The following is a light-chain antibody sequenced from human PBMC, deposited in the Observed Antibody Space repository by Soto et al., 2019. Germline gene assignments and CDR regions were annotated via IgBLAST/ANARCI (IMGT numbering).Light chain of an antibody. CDR2: GAS. CDR3: QEYGTSRT. CDR1: QSVSSTY. V-gene: IGKV3-20*01. Sequence: EIVLTQSPGTLSLSPGERATLSCRASQSVSSTYLAWYQQKPGQAPRLLIYGASSRATGIPDRFSGSGSGKDFTLTTSRLEPEDFAVYYCQEYGTSRTFGHGTKVEIE. J-gene: IGKJ1*01.